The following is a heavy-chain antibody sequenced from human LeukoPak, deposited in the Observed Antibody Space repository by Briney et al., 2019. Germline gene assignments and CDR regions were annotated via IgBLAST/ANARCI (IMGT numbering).Heavy chain of an antibody. J-gene: IGHJ5*02. V-gene: IGHV3-23*01. CDR1: GFTFSSYA. CDR3: ATARYYDFWSGRPNWFDP. D-gene: IGHD3-3*01. Sequence: PGGSLRLSCAASGFTFSSYAMTWVRQAPGKGLEGVSGTRGSGGSTYYADSVKGRFTISRDNSKNTLYLQMNSLRADDTAVYYCATARYYDFWSGRPNWFDPWGQGTLVTVS. CDR2: TRGSGGST.